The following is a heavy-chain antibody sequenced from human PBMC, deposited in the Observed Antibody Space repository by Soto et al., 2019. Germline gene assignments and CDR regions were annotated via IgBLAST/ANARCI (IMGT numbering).Heavy chain of an antibody. CDR2: ISSSSSYT. D-gene: IGHD5-18*01. CDR3: ARASYGYRTGYYFDY. V-gene: IGHV3-11*06. CDR1: GFTFSDYY. J-gene: IGHJ4*02. Sequence: GGSLRLSCAASGFTFSDYYMSWIRQAPGKGLEWVSYISSSSSYTNYADSVKGRFTISRDNAKNSLYLQMNSLRAEDTAVYYCARASYGYRTGYYFDYWGQGTLVTVSS.